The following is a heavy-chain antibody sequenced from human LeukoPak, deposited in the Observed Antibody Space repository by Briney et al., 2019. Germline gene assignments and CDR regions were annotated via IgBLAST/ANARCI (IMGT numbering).Heavy chain of an antibody. J-gene: IGHJ4*02. D-gene: IGHD6-13*01. Sequence: GGSLRLSCAASGFTFSSYAMHWVRQAPGKGLEYVSAISSNGGSTYYANSVKGRFTISRDNSKNTLYLQMGSLRAEDMAVYYCARVLAAAGTVDYWGQGALVTVSS. CDR2: ISSNGGST. CDR3: ARVLAAAGTVDY. V-gene: IGHV3-64*01. CDR1: GFTFSSYA.